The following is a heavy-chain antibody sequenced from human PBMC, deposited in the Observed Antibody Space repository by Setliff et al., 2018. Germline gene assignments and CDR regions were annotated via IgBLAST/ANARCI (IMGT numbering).Heavy chain of an antibody. Sequence: SETLSLTCTVSGGSISSGIYYWSWIRQPAGKGLEWIGHIYTSGSTNYNPSLKSRVTISVDTSKNQFSLRLNSATAADTAVYYCARLRGAFDYWGQGTLVTVSS. V-gene: IGHV4-61*09. CDR3: ARLRGAFDY. CDR1: GGSISSGIYY. J-gene: IGHJ4*02. D-gene: IGHD3-16*01. CDR2: IYTSGST.